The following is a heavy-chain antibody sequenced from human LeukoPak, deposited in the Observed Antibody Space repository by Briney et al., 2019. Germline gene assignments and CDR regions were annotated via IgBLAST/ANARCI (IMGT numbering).Heavy chain of an antibody. Sequence: GGSLRLSCAASGFTFSSYAMSWVRQAPGKGLEWVSAISGSGGSTCYADSVKGRFTISRDNSKNTLYLQMNSLRAEDTAVYYCAKDRSGMRGLRNFDYWGQGTLVTVSS. CDR1: GFTFSSYA. CDR2: ISGSGGST. D-gene: IGHD3-3*01. J-gene: IGHJ4*02. V-gene: IGHV3-23*01. CDR3: AKDRSGMRGLRNFDY.